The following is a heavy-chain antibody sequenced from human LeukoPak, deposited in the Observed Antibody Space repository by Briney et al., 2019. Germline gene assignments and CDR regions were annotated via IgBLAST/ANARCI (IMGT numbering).Heavy chain of an antibody. D-gene: IGHD3-10*01. V-gene: IGHV3-23*01. J-gene: IGHJ5*02. CDR2: ISGSGGST. CDR1: GFSFSSHG. Sequence: GGSLRLSCAASGFSFSSHGMSWVRQAPGKGLEWVSAISGSGGSTYYADSVKGRFTISRDNSKNTLYLQMNSLRAEDTAVYYCAKSYGSGSHNWFDPWGQGTLVTVSS. CDR3: AKSYGSGSHNWFDP.